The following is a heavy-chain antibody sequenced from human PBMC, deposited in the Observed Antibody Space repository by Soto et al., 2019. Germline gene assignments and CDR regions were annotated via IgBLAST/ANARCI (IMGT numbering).Heavy chain of an antibody. CDR3: TTQTHVTRNGEYFQH. CDR1: GFTFSSYS. CDR2: ISSNSAYI. Sequence: GGSLRLSCAASGFTFSSYSTNWVRQAPGKGLEWVSSISSNSAYIYSADSVKGRFTTSRDNAKNSLFLQMNSLRAEDTAVYYCTTQTHVTRNGEYFQHWGQGALVTVSS. V-gene: IGHV3-21*01. D-gene: IGHD4-4*01. J-gene: IGHJ1*01.